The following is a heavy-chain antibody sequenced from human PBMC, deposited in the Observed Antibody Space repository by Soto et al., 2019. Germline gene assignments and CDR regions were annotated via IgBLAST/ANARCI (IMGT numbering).Heavy chain of an antibody. CDR3: ARVQYSGYDFKLAFDI. Sequence: QVPLVQSGAQVKKPGASVKVSCKASGYTFDNYALHWVRQAPGRRLEGMGWIHAGNGYTKYSQRFQGRVTITRDTSASTVHMDLSSLRSEDTAVYYCARVQYSGYDFKLAFDIWGQGKMVTVSS. CDR2: IHAGNGYT. CDR1: GYTFDNYA. J-gene: IGHJ3*02. D-gene: IGHD5-12*01. V-gene: IGHV1-3*01.